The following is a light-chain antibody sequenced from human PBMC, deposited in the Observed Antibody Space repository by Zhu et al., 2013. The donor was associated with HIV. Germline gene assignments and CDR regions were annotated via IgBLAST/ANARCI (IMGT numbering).Light chain of an antibody. CDR3: QQGYSVPS. J-gene: IGKJ2*01. V-gene: IGKV1-39*01. CDR2: AAS. CDR1: QTISNS. Sequence: DIQMTQSPSSLSASVGNRVTISCRASQTISNSLNWYQQKPGKAPKVLIYAASSLQSGVPSRFSGSGSGTDFTLTISSLQLEDFGTYYCQQGYSVPSFGQGTQAGDQT.